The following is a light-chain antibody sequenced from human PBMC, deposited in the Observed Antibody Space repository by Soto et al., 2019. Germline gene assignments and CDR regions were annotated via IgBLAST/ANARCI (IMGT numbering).Light chain of an antibody. Sequence: DIQMTQSPSSLSASVGDRVTITCRASQSISHYLSWYQQKPGKAPKLLIYTASNLQSGVPPRFSGGGGGTDFTLTISSLQPEDFASYYCQQIYTIPLTFGGGTKVDIK. J-gene: IGKJ4*01. CDR1: QSISHY. CDR3: QQIYTIPLT. CDR2: TAS. V-gene: IGKV1-39*01.